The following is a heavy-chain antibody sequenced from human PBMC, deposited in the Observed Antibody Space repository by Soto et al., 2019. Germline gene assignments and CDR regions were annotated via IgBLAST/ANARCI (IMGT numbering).Heavy chain of an antibody. Sequence: GASVKVSCKASGYSFTRYYMYWVRQAPGQGLEWMGIINPSSGSTNYAQKFQGRVTMTRDMSTNTVYMEMSSLRSEDTAVYYCARDLLYGAHYSYGMDVWGQGTTVTVSS. CDR3: ARDLLYGAHYSYGMDV. D-gene: IGHD4-17*01. CDR1: GYSFTRYY. V-gene: IGHV1-46*01. CDR2: INPSSGST. J-gene: IGHJ6*02.